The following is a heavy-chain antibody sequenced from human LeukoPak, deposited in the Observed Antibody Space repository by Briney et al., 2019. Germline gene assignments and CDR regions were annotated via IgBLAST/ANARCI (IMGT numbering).Heavy chain of an antibody. CDR3: ARYDWEMATFDY. CDR1: GGSISSYY. Sequence: SETLSLTCTVSGGSISSYYWSWIRQPPGKGLEWIGYIYYSGSTNYNPSLKSRVTISVDTSKNQFSLKLSSVTAADTAVYYCARYDWEMATFDYWGQGTLVTVSS. CDR2: IYYSGST. D-gene: IGHD5-24*01. V-gene: IGHV4-59*08. J-gene: IGHJ4*02.